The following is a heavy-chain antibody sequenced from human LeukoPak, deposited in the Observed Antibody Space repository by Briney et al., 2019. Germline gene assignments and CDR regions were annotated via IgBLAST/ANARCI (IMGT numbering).Heavy chain of an antibody. CDR2: INHSGST. V-gene: IGHV4-34*01. CDR1: GGSFSGYY. J-gene: IGHJ6*02. D-gene: IGHD6-19*01. CDR3: ARVSAVAGNYYYYYGMDV. Sequence: SETLSLTCAVYGGSFSGYYWSWIRQPPGKGLEWIGEINHSGSTNYNPSLESRVTISVDTSKNQFSLKLSSVTAADTAVYYCARVSAVAGNYYYYYGMDVWGQGTTVTVSS.